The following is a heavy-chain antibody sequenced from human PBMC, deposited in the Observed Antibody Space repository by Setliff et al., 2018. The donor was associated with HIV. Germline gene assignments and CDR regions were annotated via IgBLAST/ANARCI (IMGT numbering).Heavy chain of an antibody. CDR1: GYKFTGHY. CDR3: ARNKIGWDTYSVVNYFDP. J-gene: IGHJ5*02. D-gene: IGHD2-21*01. Sequence: ASVKVSCKASGYKFTGHYVHWVRQAPGQGLQWMRRINPDNSLTTYAEYFEGRVTLTRDTSTNTAYMELRRLRSDDTAIYFCARNKIGWDTYSVVNYFDPWGQGTLVTVS. CDR2: INPDNSLT. V-gene: IGHV1-2*06.